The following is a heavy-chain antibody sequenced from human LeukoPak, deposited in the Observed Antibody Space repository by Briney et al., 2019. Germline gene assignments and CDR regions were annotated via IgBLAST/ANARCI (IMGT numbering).Heavy chain of an antibody. J-gene: IGHJ4*02. D-gene: IGHD3-22*01. CDR1: GFTFSSYS. CDR2: ISSSSSYI. CDR3: ASTPRDYYDSSGDY. V-gene: IGHV3-21*01. Sequence: GGSLRLSCAASGFTFSSYSMNWVRQAPGKGLEWVSSISSSSSYICYADSVKGRFTISRDNAKNSLYLQMNSLRAEDTAVYYCASTPRDYYDSSGDYWGQGTLVTVSS.